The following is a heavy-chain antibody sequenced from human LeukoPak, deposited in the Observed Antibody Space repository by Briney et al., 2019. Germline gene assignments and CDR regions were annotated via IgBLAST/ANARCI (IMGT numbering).Heavy chain of an antibody. D-gene: IGHD5-12*01. CDR2: IYYTGST. J-gene: IGHJ4*02. V-gene: IGHV4-61*03. CDR1: GGSVNSGSYY. Sequence: PSETLSLTCTVSGGSVNSGSYYWSWIRQPPGKGLEWIGCIYYTGSTNYNPSLKSRVTISVDTSKNHFSLKLYSVTAADTVMYYCARGTIVATRFDHWGQGTLVTVSS. CDR3: ARGTIVATRFDH.